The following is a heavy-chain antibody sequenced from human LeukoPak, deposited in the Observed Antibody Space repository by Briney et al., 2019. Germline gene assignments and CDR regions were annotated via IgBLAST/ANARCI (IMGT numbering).Heavy chain of an antibody. Sequence: PGGSLRLSCAASGFTVSSNYMSWVRQTPGKGLEWLSVLYSGGGTSYAASVKGRFTISRDNSKNTLYLQMNSLKDVDTAIYYCARGGSYYTSLDRWGQGTLVTVSS. V-gene: IGHV3-53*01. J-gene: IGHJ5*02. D-gene: IGHD1-26*01. CDR1: GFTVSSNY. CDR3: ARGGSYYTSLDR. CDR2: LYSGGGT.